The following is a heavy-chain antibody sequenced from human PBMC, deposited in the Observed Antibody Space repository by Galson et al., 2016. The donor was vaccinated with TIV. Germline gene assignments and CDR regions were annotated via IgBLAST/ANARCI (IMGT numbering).Heavy chain of an antibody. D-gene: IGHD6-19*01. V-gene: IGHV3-48*04. Sequence: SLRLSCAASGFTFNVHNMNWVRQAPGKGLEWLSYISGGGSAIYYADSVRGRFTISRDNAKNSLYLQMNSLRAEDTAVYYCTRADGWLIYYFDYWGRGALVSVSS. CDR1: GFTFNVHN. CDR3: TRADGWLIYYFDY. CDR2: ISGGGSAI. J-gene: IGHJ4*02.